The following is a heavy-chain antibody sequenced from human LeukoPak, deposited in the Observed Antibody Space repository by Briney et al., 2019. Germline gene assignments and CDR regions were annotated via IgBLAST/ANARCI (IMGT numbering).Heavy chain of an antibody. J-gene: IGHJ4*02. D-gene: IGHD6-19*01. CDR1: GGTISSYY. CDR2: VHYSGST. Sequence: PSETLSLTCTVSGGTISSYYWNWIRQPPGKGLAWIGYVHYSGSTKYNPSLKSRVTISVDTSKNQFSLKLSSVIAADTAVYYCARWYSSGWAFDYWGQGTLVTVSS. CDR3: ARWYSSGWAFDY. V-gene: IGHV4-59*08.